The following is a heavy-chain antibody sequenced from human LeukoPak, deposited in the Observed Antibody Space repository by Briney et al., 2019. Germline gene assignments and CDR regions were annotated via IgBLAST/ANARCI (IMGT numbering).Heavy chain of an antibody. Sequence: SVKVSCKASGGTFSSYTISWVRQAPGQGLEWMGRIIPILGIANYAQKFQGRVTITTDESTSTAYMELSSLRSEDTAVYYCARDLYYDYVWGSYRLHFEYWGQGTLVTVSS. CDR2: IIPILGIA. J-gene: IGHJ4*02. CDR1: GGTFSSYT. CDR3: ARDLYYDYVWGSYRLHFEY. V-gene: IGHV1-69*16. D-gene: IGHD3-16*02.